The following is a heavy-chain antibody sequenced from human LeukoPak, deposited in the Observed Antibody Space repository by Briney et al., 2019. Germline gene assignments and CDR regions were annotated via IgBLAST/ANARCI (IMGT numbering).Heavy chain of an antibody. Sequence: AGGSLRLSCAASGFTFSSYWMHWVRQAPGKGLVWVSRIDSYGSSTSFADSVKGRFTISRDNAKNTLYPQMNSLRAEDTAVYYCASSTYSGSHWDAFDIWGQGTMVTVSS. D-gene: IGHD1-26*01. CDR1: GFTFSSYW. CDR2: IDSYGSST. CDR3: ASSTYSGSHWDAFDI. V-gene: IGHV3-74*01. J-gene: IGHJ3*02.